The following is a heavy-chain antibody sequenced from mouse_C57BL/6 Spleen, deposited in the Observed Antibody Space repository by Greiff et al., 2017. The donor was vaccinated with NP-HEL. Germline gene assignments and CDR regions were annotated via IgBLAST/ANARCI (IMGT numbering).Heavy chain of an antibody. D-gene: IGHD1-1*01. V-gene: IGHV1-64*01. CDR3: AREGTTVVAPYAMDY. J-gene: IGHJ4*01. Sequence: QVQLQQPGAELVKPGASVKLSCKASGYTFTSYWMHWVQQRPGQGLEWIGMIHPNSGSTNYNEKFKSKATLTVDKSSSTAYMQLSSLTSEDSAVYYCAREGTTVVAPYAMDYWGQGTSVTVSS. CDR2: IHPNSGST. CDR1: GYTFTSYW.